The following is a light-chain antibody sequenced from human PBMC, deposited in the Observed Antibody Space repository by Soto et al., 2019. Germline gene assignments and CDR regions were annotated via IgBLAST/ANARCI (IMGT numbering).Light chain of an antibody. J-gene: IGLJ3*02. CDR2: GNS. CDR1: SSNIGAGYD. CDR3: QSYDSSLSVSV. Sequence: QSVLTQPPSVSGAPGQRGTISCTGSSSNIGAGYDVHWYQQLPGTAPKLLIYGNSNRPSGVPDRFSGSKSGTSASLAITGLLAEDEADYSCQSYDSSLSVSVFGGGTKLAVL. V-gene: IGLV1-40*01.